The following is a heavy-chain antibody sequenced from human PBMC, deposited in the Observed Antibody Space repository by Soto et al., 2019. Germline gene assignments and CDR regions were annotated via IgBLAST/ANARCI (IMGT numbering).Heavy chain of an antibody. J-gene: IGHJ6*02. CDR3: ARDQEETRQNYYYYYGMDV. CDR2: IIPIFGTA. CDR1: GGTFSSYA. V-gene: IGHV1-69*13. Sequence: SVKVSCKASGGTFSSYAISWVRQAPGQGLEWMGGIIPIFGTANYAQKFQGRVTITADESTSTAYMELSSLRSEDTAVYYCARDQEETRQNYYYYYGMDVWGQGTTVTVSS.